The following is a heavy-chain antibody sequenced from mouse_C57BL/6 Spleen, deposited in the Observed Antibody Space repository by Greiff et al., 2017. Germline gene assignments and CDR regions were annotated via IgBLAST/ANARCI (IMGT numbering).Heavy chain of an antibody. D-gene: IGHD1-1*02. V-gene: IGHV1-15*01. CDR1: GYTFTDYE. Sequence: QVQLQQSGAELVRPGASVTLSCKASGYTFTDYEMHWVKQTPVHGLEWIGAIDPETGGTAYNQKFKGKAILTADKSSSTAYMELRSLTSEDSAVYYCTRGIGGGGYYFDYWGQGTTPTVSS. CDR2: IDPETGGT. CDR3: TRGIGGGGYYFDY. J-gene: IGHJ2*01.